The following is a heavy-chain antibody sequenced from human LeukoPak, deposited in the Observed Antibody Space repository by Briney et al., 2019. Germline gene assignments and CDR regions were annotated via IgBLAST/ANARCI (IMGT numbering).Heavy chain of an antibody. Sequence: PSETLSLTCSVSGESISSSPYHWGWIRQPPGKGLEWIGSIYYSGSSYSNPSLQSRVTMSIDTAKNQFSLKLSSVTAADTAVYYCAREIDYDSTAYVYWGRGTLVTVSS. CDR1: GESISSSPYH. J-gene: IGHJ4*02. D-gene: IGHD3-22*01. CDR3: AREIDYDSTAYVY. V-gene: IGHV4-39*02. CDR2: IYYSGSS.